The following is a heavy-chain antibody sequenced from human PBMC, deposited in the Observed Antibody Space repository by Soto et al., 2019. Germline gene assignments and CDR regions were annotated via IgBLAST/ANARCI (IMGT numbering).Heavy chain of an antibody. CDR3: SKFNYPKPVRLIQQ. CDR2: IYPIDSRT. CDR1: GYTFANYF. V-gene: IGHV5-51*01. J-gene: IGHJ4*02. Sequence: PGDSLNISCESSGYTFANYFILSVRQVPGKFLEWVSIIYPIDSRTIYSPSFQVHVTISADNSISTAYLQWTSLKASDTSIYYCSKFNYPKPVRLIQQRGQSNQVNVXS. D-gene: IGHD3-16*01.